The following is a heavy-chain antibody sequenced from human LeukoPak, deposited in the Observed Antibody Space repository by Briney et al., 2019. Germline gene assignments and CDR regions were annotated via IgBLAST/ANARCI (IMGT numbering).Heavy chain of an antibody. D-gene: IGHD2-21*01. V-gene: IGHV3-11*04. J-gene: IGHJ5*02. Sequence: GGSLRLSCAASGFTISDYYMSWIRQAPGKGLEWVSYISSSGSTIYYADSVKGRFTISRDNAKNSLYLQMNSLSAEDTAVYYCARDAPSRAYCGGDCYPNWFDPWGQGTLVTVSS. CDR3: ARDAPSRAYCGGDCYPNWFDP. CDR1: GFTISDYY. CDR2: ISSSGSTI.